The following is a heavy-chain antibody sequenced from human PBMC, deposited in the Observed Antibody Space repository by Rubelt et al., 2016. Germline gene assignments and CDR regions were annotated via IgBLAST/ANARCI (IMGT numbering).Heavy chain of an antibody. D-gene: IGHD2-2*01. Sequence: QVQLVQSGAEVKKPGSSVKVSCKASGGTFSSYAISWVRQAPGQGLEWMGGIIPIFGTANYAQMFQGRVTITADESTSTACMELSSLRSADTAVYYCARELVPAAPGFYYGMDVWGQGTTVTVSS. CDR3: ARELVPAAPGFYYGMDV. CDR1: GGTFSSYA. CDR2: IIPIFGTA. J-gene: IGHJ6*02. V-gene: IGHV1-69*01.